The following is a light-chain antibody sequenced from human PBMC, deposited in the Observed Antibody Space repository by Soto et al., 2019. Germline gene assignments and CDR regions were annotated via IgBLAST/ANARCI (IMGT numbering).Light chain of an antibody. CDR1: SSDVGGYNY. CDR3: SSFGGSNHVV. CDR2: EVS. V-gene: IGLV2-8*01. J-gene: IGLJ2*01. Sequence: QSALTQPPSASGSPGQSVTISCTGTSSDVGGYNYVSWHQLHPGKAPKLIIYEVSKRPSGVPDHFSGSKSGNTASLTVSGLQADDEADYYCSSFGGSNHVVFGGGTKLTVL.